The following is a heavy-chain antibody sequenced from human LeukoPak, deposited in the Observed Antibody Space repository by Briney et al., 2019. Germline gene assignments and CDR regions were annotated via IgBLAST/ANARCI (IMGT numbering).Heavy chain of an antibody. Sequence: XTCTXSGGSISSGDXYWSWIRQPPGKGLEWIGYIYYSGNTDYNPSLNSRVTIAVDTSKNQFSLKLSSVAAADTAVYYCARVYSSGKLDWFDPWGQGTLVTVSS. J-gene: IGHJ5*02. CDR3: ARVYSSGKLDWFDP. CDR2: IYYSGNT. D-gene: IGHD3-22*01. V-gene: IGHV4-30-4*08. CDR1: GGSISSGDXY.